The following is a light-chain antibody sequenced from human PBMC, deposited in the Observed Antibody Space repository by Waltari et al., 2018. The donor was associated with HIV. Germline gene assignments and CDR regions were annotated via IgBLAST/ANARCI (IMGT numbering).Light chain of an antibody. CDR2: QDT. Sequence: SYELTQPPSVSVSPGQTASITCSGDKLGDKFVSWYQQKPGQSPVLVIFQDTKRPSGIPYRFSGSNSGNTATLTISGTQAINEADYYCQVWDSSIWVFGGGTKLTVL. CDR1: KLGDKF. CDR3: QVWDSSIWV. V-gene: IGLV3-1*01. J-gene: IGLJ3*02.